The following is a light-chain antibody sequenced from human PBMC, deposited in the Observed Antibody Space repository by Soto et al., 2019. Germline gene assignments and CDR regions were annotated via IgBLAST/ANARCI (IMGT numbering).Light chain of an antibody. Sequence: EIVLTQFPGTLSLSPGERATLSCRASQSVSSSYLAWYQQKPGQAPRLLIYGTSSRATAIPDRFSGSGSGTDFTLTISRLEPEDFAVYSCQQYGSSSWTFGQGTKVEIK. V-gene: IGKV3-20*01. CDR2: GTS. CDR1: QSVSSSY. J-gene: IGKJ1*01. CDR3: QQYGSSSWT.